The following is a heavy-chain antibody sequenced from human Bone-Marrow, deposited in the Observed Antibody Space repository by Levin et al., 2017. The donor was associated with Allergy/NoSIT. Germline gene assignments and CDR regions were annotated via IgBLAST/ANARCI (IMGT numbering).Heavy chain of an antibody. CDR1: GFTFGDYA. CDR3: TRVGGSVVVPAAPDYYDYGMDV. CDR2: IRSKAYGGTT. D-gene: IGHD2-2*01. J-gene: IGHJ6*02. Sequence: GGSLRLSCTASGFTFGDYAMSWFRQAPGKGREGVGFIRSKAYGGTTEYAASVKGRFTISRDDSKSIAYLQMNSLKTEDTAVYYCTRVGGSVVVPAAPDYYDYGMDVWGQGTTVTVSS. V-gene: IGHV3-49*03.